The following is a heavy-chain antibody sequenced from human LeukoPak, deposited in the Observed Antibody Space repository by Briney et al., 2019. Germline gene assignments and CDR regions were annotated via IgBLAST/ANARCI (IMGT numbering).Heavy chain of an antibody. CDR2: IYYSGST. V-gene: IGHV4-39*07. CDR1: GGSISSGSYY. CDR3: ARRLGLYCTNGVCYTGEFDY. J-gene: IGHJ4*02. Sequence: SQTLSLTCTVSGGSISSGSYYWGWIRQPPGKGLEWIGSIYYSGSTYYNPSLKSRVTISVDTSKNQFSLKLSSVTAADTAVYYCARRLGLYCTNGVCYTGEFDYWGQGTLVTVSS. D-gene: IGHD2-8*01.